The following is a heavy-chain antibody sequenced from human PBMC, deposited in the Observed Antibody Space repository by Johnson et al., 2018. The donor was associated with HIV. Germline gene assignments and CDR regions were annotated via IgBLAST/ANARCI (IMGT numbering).Heavy chain of an antibody. CDR2: ISYDGSNK. J-gene: IGHJ3*02. CDR3: VTLVVAPPFDI. Sequence: QVQLVESGGGVVQPGRSLRLSCAASGFTFSNAWMSWVRQAPGKGLAWVAVISYDGSNKYYADSVKGRFTISRDNSKNSLYLQMNSLRAEDTAVYYCVTLVVAPPFDIWGQGTMVTVSS. D-gene: IGHD2-15*01. V-gene: IGHV3-30*03. CDR1: GFTFSNAW.